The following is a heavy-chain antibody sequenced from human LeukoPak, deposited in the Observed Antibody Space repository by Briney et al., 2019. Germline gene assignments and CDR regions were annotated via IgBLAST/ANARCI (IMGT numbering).Heavy chain of an antibody. Sequence: PGGSLRLSCAASGFTFSSYEMNWVRQAPGKGLEWVSVIYSGGSTYYAASVKGRFTISRDNSKNTLYLQMNSLRAEDTAVYYCARVTLAHFDYWGQGTLVTVSS. CDR1: GFTFSSYE. V-gene: IGHV3-53*01. CDR2: IYSGGST. J-gene: IGHJ4*02. CDR3: ARVTLAHFDY.